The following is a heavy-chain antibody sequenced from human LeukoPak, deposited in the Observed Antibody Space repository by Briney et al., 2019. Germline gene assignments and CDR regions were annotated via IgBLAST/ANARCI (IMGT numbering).Heavy chain of an antibody. CDR1: GFTFSSYG. J-gene: IGHJ4*02. D-gene: IGHD6-19*01. V-gene: IGHV3-30*18. CDR2: ISYDGSNK. Sequence: GGSLTLSCAASGFTFSSYGMHWVRQAPGKGLEWVAVISYDGSNKYYADSVKGRFTISRDNSKNTLYLQMNSLRAEDTAVYYCAKVGYSSLHDYWGQGTLITVSS. CDR3: AKVGYSSLHDY.